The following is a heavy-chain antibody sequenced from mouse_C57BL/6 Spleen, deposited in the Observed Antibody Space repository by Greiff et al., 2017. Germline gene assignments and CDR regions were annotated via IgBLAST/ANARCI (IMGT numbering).Heavy chain of an antibody. CDR1: GYTFTSYG. V-gene: IGHV1-81*01. D-gene: IGHD2-14*01. Sequence: VQLQQSGAELARPGASVKLSCKASGYTFTSYGISWVKQRTGQGLEWIGEIYPRSGNTYYNEKFKGKATLTADKSSSTAYMELRSLTSEDSAVYFCARGTTLTIPSSWFAYWGQGTLVTVSA. J-gene: IGHJ3*01. CDR3: ARGTTLTIPSSWFAY. CDR2: IYPRSGNT.